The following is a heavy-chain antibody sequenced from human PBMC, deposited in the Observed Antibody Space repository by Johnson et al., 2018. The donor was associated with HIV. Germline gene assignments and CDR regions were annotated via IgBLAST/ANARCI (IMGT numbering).Heavy chain of an antibody. CDR3: ARDICTGGVCYDAFDI. V-gene: IGHV3-30*02. D-gene: IGHD2-8*02. Sequence: QVQLVESGGGVVQPGRSLRLSCAASGFTFSSYAMHWVRQAPGKGLEWVAFIRYDGSNKYYADSVKGRFTISRDNSKNTLYLQMNSLRAEDTAVYYCARDICTGGVCYDAFDIWGQGTMVTVSS. CDR2: IRYDGSNK. CDR1: GFTFSSYA. J-gene: IGHJ3*02.